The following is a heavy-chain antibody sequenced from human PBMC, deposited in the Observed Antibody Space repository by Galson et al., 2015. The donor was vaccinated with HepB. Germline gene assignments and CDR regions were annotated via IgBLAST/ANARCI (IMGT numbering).Heavy chain of an antibody. CDR3: VRDSVDMVRGLIVDAFDI. D-gene: IGHD3-10*01. V-gene: IGHV3-7*03. CDR2: INHDGSEK. J-gene: IGHJ3*02. CDR1: GFSFNSYW. Sequence: SLRLSCAASGFSFNSYWMTWVRQAPGKGLEWVANINHDGSEKYYVDSVKGRFTVSRDNVNNSLYLQMNSLRAEDTAVYYCVRDSVDMVRGLIVDAFDIWGQGTMVTVSS.